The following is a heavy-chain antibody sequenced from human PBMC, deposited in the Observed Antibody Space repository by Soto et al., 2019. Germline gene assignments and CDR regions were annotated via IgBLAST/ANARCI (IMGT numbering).Heavy chain of an antibody. D-gene: IGHD5-18*01. J-gene: IGHJ5*02. CDR3: ARGELQLWFTYNWFDP. Sequence: ASVKVSCKASGYTFTSYGISWVRQAPGQGLEWMGWISAYNGNTNYAQKLQGRVTMTTDTSTSTAYMELRSLRSDDTAGYYCARGELQLWFTYNWFDPWGQGTLVTVPS. CDR1: GYTFTSYG. V-gene: IGHV1-18*01. CDR2: ISAYNGNT.